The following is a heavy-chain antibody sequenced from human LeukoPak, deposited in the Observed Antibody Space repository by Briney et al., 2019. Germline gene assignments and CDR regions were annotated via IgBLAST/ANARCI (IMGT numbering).Heavy chain of an antibody. D-gene: IGHD5-12*01. CDR3: ARVAGYDPEEYFDY. Sequence: ASVKVSCKASGYTFTGYYIHWVRQAPGQGLEWMGWINPNSGGIQYAQKFQGRVTMTRDTSTSTAYMELSRLRPDDTAIYYCARVAGYDPEEYFDYWGQGTLVTVSS. V-gene: IGHV1-2*02. CDR2: INPNSGGI. CDR1: GYTFTGYY. J-gene: IGHJ4*02.